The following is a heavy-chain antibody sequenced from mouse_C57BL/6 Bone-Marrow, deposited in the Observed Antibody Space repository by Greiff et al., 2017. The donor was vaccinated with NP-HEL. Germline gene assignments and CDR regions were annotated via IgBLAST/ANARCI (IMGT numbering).Heavy chain of an antibody. CDR1: GFTFSSYT. J-gene: IGHJ3*01. V-gene: IGHV5-9*01. D-gene: IGHD1-1*01. CDR2: ISGGGGNT. CDR3: ARHGYYGSIFAY. Sequence: DGMLVESGGGLVKPGGSLKLSCAASGFTFSSYTMSWVRQTPEKRLAWVATISGGGGNTYYPDRVKGRFTISRDNAKNTLYLQMSSLRSEDTALYYCARHGYYGSIFAYWGQGTLVTVSA.